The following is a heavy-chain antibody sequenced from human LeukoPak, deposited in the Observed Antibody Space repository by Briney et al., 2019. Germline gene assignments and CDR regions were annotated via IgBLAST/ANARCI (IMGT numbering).Heavy chain of an antibody. CDR3: ARAPPYCSSTSCQFDY. V-gene: IGHV4-4*07. CDR2: IYTSGST. CDR1: GGPISSYY. J-gene: IGHJ4*02. Sequence: SETLSLTCTVSGGPISSYYWSWIRQPAGKGLEWIGRIYTSGSTNYNPSLKSRVTMSVDTSKNQFSLKLSSVTAADTAVYYCARAPPYCSSTSCQFDYWGQGTLVTVSS. D-gene: IGHD2-2*01.